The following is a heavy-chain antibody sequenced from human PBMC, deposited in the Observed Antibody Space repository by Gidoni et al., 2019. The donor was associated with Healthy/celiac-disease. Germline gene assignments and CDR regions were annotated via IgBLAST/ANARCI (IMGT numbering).Heavy chain of an antibody. CDR1: GGSFSGYY. D-gene: IGHD2-21*02. CDR2: INHSGST. Sequence: QVQLQQWGAGLLKPSETLSLTCAVYGGSFSGYYWSWIRQPPGKGLEWIGEINHSGSTNYNPSLKSRVTISVDTPKNQFSLKLSSVTAADTTLYYCARVRRHIVVVTARKASWFDPWGQGTLVTVSS. V-gene: IGHV4-34*01. J-gene: IGHJ5*02. CDR3: ARVRRHIVVVTARKASWFDP.